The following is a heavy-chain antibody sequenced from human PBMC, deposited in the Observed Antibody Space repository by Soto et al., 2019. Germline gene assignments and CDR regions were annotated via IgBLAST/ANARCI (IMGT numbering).Heavy chain of an antibody. Sequence: GGSLRLSCAASGFALSAYTMNWVRQAPGKGLEWISTFRHVDGGIFYSDSVKGRFTVSRDVATNSLSLQMDSLRDEDTAVYYCARDLVSVSWPLSDFWCQGPLVTVSS. CDR1: GFALSAYT. J-gene: IGHJ4*02. D-gene: IGHD1-26*01. V-gene: IGHV3-48*02. CDR2: FRHVDGGI. CDR3: ARDLVSVSWPLSDF.